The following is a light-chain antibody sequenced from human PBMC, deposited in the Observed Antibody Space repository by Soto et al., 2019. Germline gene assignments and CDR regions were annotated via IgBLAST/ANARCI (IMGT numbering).Light chain of an antibody. CDR1: QSVSSY. J-gene: IGKJ4*01. Sequence: EIVLTQSPATLSLSPGERATLSCRASQSVSSYLAWYQQKPGQAPRLLMYDASNRATGIPARFSGSGSGTDSTLTISSLEPEDFAVYYCQQRSNWPLFGGGTKVDIK. CDR2: DAS. CDR3: QQRSNWPL. V-gene: IGKV3-11*01.